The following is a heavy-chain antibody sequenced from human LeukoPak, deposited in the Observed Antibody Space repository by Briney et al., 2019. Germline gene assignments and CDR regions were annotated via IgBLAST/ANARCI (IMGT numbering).Heavy chain of an antibody. V-gene: IGHV4-59*01. CDR1: GGSISSYY. CDR2: IYYSGST. Sequence: PSETLSLTCTVSGGSISSYYWSWIRQPPGKGLEWIGYIYYSGSTNYNPSLKSRVTISVDTSKNQFSLKLSSVTAADTAAYYCARYIDAFDIWGQGTMVTVSS. J-gene: IGHJ3*02. CDR3: ARYIDAFDI. D-gene: IGHD1-14*01.